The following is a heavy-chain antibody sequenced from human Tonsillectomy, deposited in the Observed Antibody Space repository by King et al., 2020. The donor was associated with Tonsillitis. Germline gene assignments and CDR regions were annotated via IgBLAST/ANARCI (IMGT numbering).Heavy chain of an antibody. CDR1: GFTFSSYA. CDR2: ISYDGSNK. Sequence: VQLVESGGGVVQPGRSLRLSCAASGFTFSSYAMHWVRQAPGKGLEWVAVISYDGSNKYYADSVKGRFTISRDNSKNTLYLQMNSLRAEDTAVYYCARGEDYYDSSGYFDLWGRGTLVTVSS. J-gene: IGHJ4*02. V-gene: IGHV3-30*04. D-gene: IGHD3-22*01. CDR3: ARGEDYYDSSGYFDL.